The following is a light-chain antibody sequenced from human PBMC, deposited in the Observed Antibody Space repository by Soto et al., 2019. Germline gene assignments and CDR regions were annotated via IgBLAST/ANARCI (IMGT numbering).Light chain of an antibody. J-gene: IGLJ3*02. V-gene: IGLV3-21*02. CDR2: DDS. CDR1: NIATKD. Sequence: SYELTQAPSVSVAPGQTARITCGGNNIATKDVHWYQHKPGQAPVLAVYDDSERPSGIPERFSGSNPGNTATLTISRVEAGDEADYFCQVWDSSSDHWVFGGGTKLTVL. CDR3: QVWDSSSDHWV.